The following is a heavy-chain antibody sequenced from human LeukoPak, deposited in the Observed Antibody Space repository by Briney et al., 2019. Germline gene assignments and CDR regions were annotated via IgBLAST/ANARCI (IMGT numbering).Heavy chain of an antibody. CDR2: INPNSGGT. CDR3: ARARFDVLRYFDWSPSYYFDY. V-gene: IGHV1-2*04. D-gene: IGHD3-9*01. J-gene: IGHJ4*02. CDR1: GYTFTSYG. Sequence: GASVKVSCKASGYTFTSYGISWVRQAPGQGLEWMGWINPNSGGTNYAQKFQGWVTMTRDTSISTAYMELSRLRSDDTAVYYCARARFDVLRYFDWSPSYYFDYWGQGTLVTVSS.